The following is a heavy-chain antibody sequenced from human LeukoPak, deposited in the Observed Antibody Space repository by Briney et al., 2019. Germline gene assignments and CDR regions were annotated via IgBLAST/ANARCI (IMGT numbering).Heavy chain of an antibody. D-gene: IGHD5-12*01. CDR1: GFTFSSYS. CDR3: ARGWIDDYYYMDV. V-gene: IGHV3-21*01. J-gene: IGHJ6*03. Sequence: PGGSPRLSCAASGFTFSSYSMNWVRQAPGKGLEWISSISSSSSYIYYADSVKGRFTISRDNAKNSLYLQMNSLRAEDTAVYYCARGWIDDYYYMDVWGKGTTVTVSS. CDR2: ISSSSSYI.